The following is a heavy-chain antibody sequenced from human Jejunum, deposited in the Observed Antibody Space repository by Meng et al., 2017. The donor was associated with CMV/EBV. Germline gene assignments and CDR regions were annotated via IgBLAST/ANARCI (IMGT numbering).Heavy chain of an antibody. CDR2: VYYSGNT. CDR1: GGSLSSTSYY. D-gene: IGHD4-17*01. Sequence: QLQRQAWGPGLVKPSETLALTCTVSGGSLSSTSYYWVWIRQPPGKGLEWIGGVYYSGNTYYNPSLKSRVTLSVDTSKNQFSLKLNSVTAADTAVYHCARDALREGYFDLWGRGTLVTVSS. J-gene: IGHJ2*01. V-gene: IGHV4-39*07. CDR3: ARDALREGYFDL.